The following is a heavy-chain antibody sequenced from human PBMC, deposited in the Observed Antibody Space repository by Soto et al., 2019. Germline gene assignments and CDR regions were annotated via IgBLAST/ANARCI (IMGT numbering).Heavy chain of an antibody. V-gene: IGHV3-72*01. D-gene: IGHD3-9*01. J-gene: IGHJ4*02. Sequence: GGSLRLSCAASGFTFGDHYMDWVRQAPGKGLEWVGRIRKKVNSYTTEYAASVKGRFTISRDDSKNSLDLQMNSLRTEDTAVYYCARTSTFDSYYFDYWGRGTLVTVSS. CDR2: IRKKVNSYTT. CDR1: GFTFGDHY. CDR3: ARTSTFDSYYFDY.